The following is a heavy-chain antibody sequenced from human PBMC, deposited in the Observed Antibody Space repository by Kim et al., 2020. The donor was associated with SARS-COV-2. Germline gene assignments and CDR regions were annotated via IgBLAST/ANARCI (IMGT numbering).Heavy chain of an antibody. J-gene: IGHJ5*02. Sequence: KYSQNFQGRVTMTRDTSISTAYLELRSLRFDDTAVYYCTRYVLVPYNYFDPWGQGTLVTVSS. D-gene: IGHD3-10*02. V-gene: IGHV1-2*02. CDR3: TRYVLVPYNYFDP.